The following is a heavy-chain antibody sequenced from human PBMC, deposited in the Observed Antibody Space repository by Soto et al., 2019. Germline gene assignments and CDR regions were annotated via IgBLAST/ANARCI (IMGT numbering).Heavy chain of an antibody. J-gene: IGHJ4*02. CDR3: AREDQLVGFVHYFDY. Sequence: GESLKISCAASGFTFSSYGMHWVRQAPGKGLEWVAVIWYDGSNKYYADSVKGRFTISRDNSKNTLYLQMNSLRAEDTAVYYCAREDQLVGFVHYFDYWGQGTLVTVSS. V-gene: IGHV3-33*01. CDR2: IWYDGSNK. CDR1: GFTFSSYG. D-gene: IGHD6-6*01.